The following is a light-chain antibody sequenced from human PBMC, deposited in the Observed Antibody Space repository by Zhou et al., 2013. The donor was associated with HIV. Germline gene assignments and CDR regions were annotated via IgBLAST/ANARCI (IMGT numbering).Light chain of an antibody. J-gene: IGKJ1*01. V-gene: IGKV1-5*01. CDR1: QSISTW. CDR2: VAS. Sequence: DIQMTQSPSTLSASVGDRVTITCRASQSISTWLAWFQQKPGKAPKLLIYVASSLQSGVPSRFSGSGSGTDFTLTISSLQPDDFATYYCQQYYTTPLAFGQGTKVDIK. CDR3: QQYYTTPLA.